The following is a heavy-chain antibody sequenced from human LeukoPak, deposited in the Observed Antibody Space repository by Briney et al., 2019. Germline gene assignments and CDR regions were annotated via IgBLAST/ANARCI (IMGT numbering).Heavy chain of an antibody. CDR2: IWYDGSNK. CDR3: AREQQLPPGYYGMDV. CDR1: GFTFSSYG. J-gene: IGHJ6*02. V-gene: IGHV3-33*01. Sequence: PGGSLRLSCAASGFTFSSYGMHWVRQAPGKGRKWVAVIWYDGSNKYYADSVKGRFTISRDNSKNTLYLQMNSLRAEDTAVYYCAREQQLPPGYYGMDVWGQGTTVIVSS. D-gene: IGHD6-13*01.